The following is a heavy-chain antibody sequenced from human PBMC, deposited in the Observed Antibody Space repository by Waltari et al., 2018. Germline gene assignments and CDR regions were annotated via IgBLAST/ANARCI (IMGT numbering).Heavy chain of an antibody. V-gene: IGHV3-48*03. CDR3: AREVQLERRSGLEYYYYMDV. J-gene: IGHJ6*03. D-gene: IGHD1-1*01. CDR1: GFTFSSYE. Sequence: EVQLVESGGGLVQPGGSLRLSCAASGFTFSSYEMNWVRQAPGKGLEWVSYISSSGSTIYYADSGKGRFTISRDNAKNSLYLQMNSLRAEDTAVYYCAREVQLERRSGLEYYYYMDVWGKGTTVTVSS. CDR2: ISSSGSTI.